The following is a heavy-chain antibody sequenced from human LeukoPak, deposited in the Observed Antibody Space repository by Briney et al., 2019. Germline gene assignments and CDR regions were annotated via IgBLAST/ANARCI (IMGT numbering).Heavy chain of an antibody. CDR2: IYWDDDK. J-gene: IGHJ4*02. D-gene: IGHD4-23*01. CDR3: AHRPRGVATVGNPPIYFDF. CDR1: GGSISSYYW. V-gene: IGHV2-5*08. Sequence: TLSLTCTVSGGSISSYYWSWIRQPPGKALEWVALIYWDDDKRYSPSLKTRLTIIKDTSKNQVVLIMTNVDPVDTATYYCAHRPRGVATVGNPPIYFDFWGQGILVTVSS.